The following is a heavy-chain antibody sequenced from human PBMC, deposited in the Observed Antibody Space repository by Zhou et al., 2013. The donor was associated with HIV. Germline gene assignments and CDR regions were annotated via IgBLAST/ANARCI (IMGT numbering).Heavy chain of an antibody. V-gene: IGHV1-46*01. D-gene: IGHD2-15*01. Sequence: QVQVVQSGPDVKKPGASVKVSCTASGYTFINYYIHWVRQAPGQGPEWMGVNNPSGGPTIYAHKFQGRVTMTRDTSTSTVYMELSSLRSQDTAVYYCARAVVGASSFDYWGPGTLVTVSS. CDR1: GYTFINYY. CDR3: ARAVVGASSFDY. J-gene: IGHJ4*02. CDR2: NNPSGGPT.